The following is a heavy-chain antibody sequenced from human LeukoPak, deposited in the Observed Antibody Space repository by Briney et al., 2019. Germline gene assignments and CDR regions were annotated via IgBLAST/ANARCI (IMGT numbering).Heavy chain of an antibody. D-gene: IGHD3-22*01. CDR3: ARHGSSGYYYSSSFYFDY. V-gene: IGHV4-39*01. J-gene: IGHJ4*02. Sequence: SQTLSLTCTVPGGSISSSSYYWGWIRQPPGKGLEWIGSIYYNGSTYYNPSLKSRVTISVDTSKNQFSLKLSSVTAADTAVYYCARHGSSGYYYSSSFYFDYWGRGTVVSVST. CDR1: GGSISSSSYY. CDR2: IYYNGST.